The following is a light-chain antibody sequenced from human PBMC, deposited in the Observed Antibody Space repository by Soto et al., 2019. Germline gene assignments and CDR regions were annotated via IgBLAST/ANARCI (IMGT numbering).Light chain of an antibody. J-gene: IGLJ3*02. CDR3: SSYTSSSTPMGV. CDR2: DVS. Sequence: QSALTQPASVSGSPGQSITISCTRTSSDVGGYNYVSWYQQHPGKAPKLMIYDVSNRPSGVSNRFSGSKSGNTASLTISGLQAEDEADYYCSSYTSSSTPMGVFGGGTKVTVL. V-gene: IGLV2-14*01. CDR1: SSDVGGYNY.